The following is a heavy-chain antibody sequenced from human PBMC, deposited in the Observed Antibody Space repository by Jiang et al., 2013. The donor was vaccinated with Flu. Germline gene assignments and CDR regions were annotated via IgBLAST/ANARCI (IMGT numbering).Heavy chain of an antibody. J-gene: IGHJ4*02. CDR1: GYSFTNYW. CDR2: IYPGDSDT. Sequence: GAEVKKPGESLKISCKGSGYSFTNYWIGWVRQMPGRGLEWMGIIYPGDSDTRYSPSFQGQVTFSADKSISTAYLQWTSLKASDTAIYFCARRGYTAGWYGLEYWGQGTLVTVSS. D-gene: IGHD6-19*01. CDR3: ARRGYTAGWYGLEY. V-gene: IGHV5-51*03.